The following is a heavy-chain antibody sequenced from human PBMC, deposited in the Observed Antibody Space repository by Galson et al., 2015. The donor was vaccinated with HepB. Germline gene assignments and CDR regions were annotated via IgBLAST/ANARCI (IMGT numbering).Heavy chain of an antibody. V-gene: IGHV3-33*08. J-gene: IGHJ4*02. CDR2: IWYDGSNK. CDR1: GFTFSSYG. D-gene: IGHD1-26*01. CDR3: ARGVVGARVLRGYYFDY. Sequence: SLRLSCAASGFTFSSYGMHWVRQAPGKGLEWVAVIWYDGSNKYYADSVKGRFTISRDNSKNTLYLQMNSLRAEDTAVYYCARGVVGARVLRGYYFDYWGQGTLVTVSS.